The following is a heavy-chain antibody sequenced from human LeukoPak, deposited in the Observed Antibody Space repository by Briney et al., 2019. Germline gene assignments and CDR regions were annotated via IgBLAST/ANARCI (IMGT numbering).Heavy chain of an antibody. V-gene: IGHV1-18*01. CDR1: GYTFTSYG. Sequence: ASVKVSCKASGYTFTSYGISWVRQAPGQGLEWMGWISAYNGNTNYAQKFQGRVTMTRDTSISTAYMELSRLRSDDTAVYYCARDRSKQLWFGELLFYYFDYWGRGTLVTVSS. D-gene: IGHD3-10*01. J-gene: IGHJ4*02. CDR2: ISAYNGNT. CDR3: ARDRSKQLWFGELLFYYFDY.